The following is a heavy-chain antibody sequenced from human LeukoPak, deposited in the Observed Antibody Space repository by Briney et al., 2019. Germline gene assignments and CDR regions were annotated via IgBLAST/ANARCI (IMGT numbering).Heavy chain of an antibody. J-gene: IGHJ4*02. D-gene: IGHD3-10*01. V-gene: IGHV3-74*03. CDR2: ISGDGNSI. Sequence: QPGGSLRLSCAASGFTFSSYWMHWVRQAPGKGLVWVSRISGDGNSITYADSVRGRFTISRDNAKNTLYLEMNSLRDEDSAVYYCTRALLGAKVGGVIGDWGQGTLATVS. CDR3: TRALLGAKVGGVIGD. CDR1: GFTFSSYW.